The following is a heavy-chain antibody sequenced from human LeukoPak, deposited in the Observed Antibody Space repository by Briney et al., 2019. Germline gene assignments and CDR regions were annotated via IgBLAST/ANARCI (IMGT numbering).Heavy chain of an antibody. CDR3: ARDLGTRYCSGGSCYYYYMDV. V-gene: IGHV1-69*01. D-gene: IGHD2-15*01. CDR2: IIPIFGTG. J-gene: IGHJ6*03. CDR1: GGTFISYA. Sequence: SVKVSCKASGGTFISYAISWVRQAPGQGREWMGGIIPIFGTGNYARKFQSRVTITADESTSTACMELSSLRSEDTAVYYCARDLGTRYCSGGSCYYYYMDVWGKGTTVTVSS.